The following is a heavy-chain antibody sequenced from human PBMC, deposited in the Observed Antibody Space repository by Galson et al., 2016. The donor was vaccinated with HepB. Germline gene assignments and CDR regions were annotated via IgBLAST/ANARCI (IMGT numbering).Heavy chain of an antibody. CDR2: ISGSDGST. CDR1: GYTFSSYA. Sequence: SLKLSCAASGYTFSSYAMSWVRQAPGKGLEWVSAISGSDGSTYYADSLKGRFTITRDTSKNTLYLQMNSLRAEDTAVYYCAKGQQLAYFDYWGQGTLVTVSS. CDR3: AKGQQLAYFDY. D-gene: IGHD6-13*01. V-gene: IGHV3-23*01. J-gene: IGHJ4*02.